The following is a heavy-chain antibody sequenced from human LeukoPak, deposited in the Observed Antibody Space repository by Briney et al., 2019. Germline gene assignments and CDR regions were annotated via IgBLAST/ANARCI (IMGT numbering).Heavy chain of an antibody. CDR3: ARHAPGYGDYVSYYYGMDV. Sequence: GESLKISCKGSGYSFTSYWIGWVRQMPGKGLEWMGIIYPGDSDTRYSPSFQGQVTISADKSISTAYLQWSSLKASDTAMYYCARHAPGYGDYVSYYYGMDVWGQGTRSPSP. CDR1: GYSFTSYW. D-gene: IGHD4-17*01. V-gene: IGHV5-51*01. J-gene: IGHJ6*02. CDR2: IYPGDSDT.